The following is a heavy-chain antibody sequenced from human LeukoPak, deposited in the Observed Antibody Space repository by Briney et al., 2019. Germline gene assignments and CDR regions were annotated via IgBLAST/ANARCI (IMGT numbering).Heavy chain of an antibody. CDR2: IYYSGST. Sequence: PSETLSLTCTVSGGSISSYYWSWIRQPPGKGLEWIGYIYYSGSTNYNPSLKSRVTISVDTSKNQFSLKLSSVTAADTAVYYCAKSYYDILTGQRTDAFDIWGQGTMVTVSS. CDR3: AKSYYDILTGQRTDAFDI. V-gene: IGHV4-59*01. CDR1: GGSISSYY. D-gene: IGHD3-9*01. J-gene: IGHJ3*02.